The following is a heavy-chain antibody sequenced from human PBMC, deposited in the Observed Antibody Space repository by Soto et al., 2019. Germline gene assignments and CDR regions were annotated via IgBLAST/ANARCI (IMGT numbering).Heavy chain of an antibody. J-gene: IGHJ4*02. CDR1: GYSFTAYA. CDR2: INGGNGYT. V-gene: IGHV1-3*01. D-gene: IGHD6-19*01. Sequence: ASVKVSCKASGYSFTAYAIHWVRQAPGQRLEWMGWINGGNGYTKYSQKFQGRVTITGDTSASTVYMELTSLRSEDTAVYYCARAGSGWSFDYWGQGTQVTVSS. CDR3: ARAGSGWSFDY.